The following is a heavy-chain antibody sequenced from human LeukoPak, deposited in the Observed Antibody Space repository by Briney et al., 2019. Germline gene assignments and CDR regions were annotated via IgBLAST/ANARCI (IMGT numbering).Heavy chain of an antibody. CDR1: GFTFSKSW. J-gene: IGHJ4*02. V-gene: IGHV3-7*04. Sequence: GGSLRLSCAASGFTFSKSWLSWVRQTPEKGLEWVANIKEDGSAQYYGGSVKGRFTISRDNAKNSLYLQMNNLRAEDTAVYYCAKDDDGYYWGQGILVTVSS. CDR3: AKDDDGYY. D-gene: IGHD3-3*01. CDR2: IKEDGSAQ.